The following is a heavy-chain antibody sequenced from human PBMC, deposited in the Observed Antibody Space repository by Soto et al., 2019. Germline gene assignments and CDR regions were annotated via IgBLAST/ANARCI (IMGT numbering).Heavy chain of an antibody. V-gene: IGHV3-33*01. J-gene: IGHJ3*02. CDR3: ARVTDSSGWYWAFDI. Sequence: VAVIWYDGRNKFYADSVKGRFSISRDNSKNTLYLQMNSLRAEDTAVYYCARVTDSSGWYWAFDIWGQGTMVTVSS. D-gene: IGHD6-19*01. CDR2: IWYDGRNK.